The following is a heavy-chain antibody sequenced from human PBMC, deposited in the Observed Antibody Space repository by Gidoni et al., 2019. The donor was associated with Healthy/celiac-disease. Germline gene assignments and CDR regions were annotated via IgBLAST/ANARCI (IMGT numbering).Heavy chain of an antibody. CDR1: GYTCTGYY. CDR2: INPNSGGT. D-gene: IGHD6-25*01. V-gene: IGHV1-2*02. Sequence: QVQLVQSGAEVKKPGASVKGSCKASGYTCTGYYMHWVRQAPGQGLELMGWINPNSGGTNYAQKFQGRVTMTRDTSISTAYMELSRLRSDDTAVYYCARPTAIAAPNDAFDIWGQGTMVTVSS. CDR3: ARPTAIAAPNDAFDI. J-gene: IGHJ3*02.